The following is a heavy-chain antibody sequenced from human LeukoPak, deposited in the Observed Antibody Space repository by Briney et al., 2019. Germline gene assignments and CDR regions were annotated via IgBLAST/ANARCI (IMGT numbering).Heavy chain of an antibody. CDR3: ARVDIVVVPAAISDTYYFDY. CDR2: INPSGGST. J-gene: IGHJ4*02. V-gene: IGHV1-46*01. CDR1: GYTFTSYY. Sequence: ASVKVSCKASGYTFTSYYMHWVRQAPGQGLEWMGIINPSGGSTSYAQKFQGRVTMTRDMSTSTVYMELSSLRSEDTAVYYCARVDIVVVPAAISDTYYFDYWGQGTLVTVSS. D-gene: IGHD2-2*03.